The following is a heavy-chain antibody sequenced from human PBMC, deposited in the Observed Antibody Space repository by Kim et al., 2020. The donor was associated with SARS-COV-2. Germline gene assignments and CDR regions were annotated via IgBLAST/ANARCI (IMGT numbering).Heavy chain of an antibody. CDR3: ATTVTTRDYYYGMDV. J-gene: IGHJ6*02. Sequence: PSLKIRVTISVDTSKNQFSRKLSSVTGADTAVYYCATTVTTRDYYYGMDVWGQGTTVTVSS. V-gene: IGHV4-59*01. D-gene: IGHD4-17*01.